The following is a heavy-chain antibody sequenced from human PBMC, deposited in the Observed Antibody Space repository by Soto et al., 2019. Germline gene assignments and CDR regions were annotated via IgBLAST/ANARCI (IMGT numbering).Heavy chain of an antibody. J-gene: IGHJ6*02. CDR1: GGSISSGGYS. D-gene: IGHD4-17*01. Sequence: SETLSLTCAVSGGSISSGGYSWSWIRQPPGKGLEWIGYIYHSGSTYFNPSLKSRVTISVDRSKNQFSLKLSSVTAADTAVYYCARDSDYGDYEDYGMDVWGQGTTVTVSS. CDR2: IYHSGST. CDR3: ARDSDYGDYEDYGMDV. V-gene: IGHV4-30-2*01.